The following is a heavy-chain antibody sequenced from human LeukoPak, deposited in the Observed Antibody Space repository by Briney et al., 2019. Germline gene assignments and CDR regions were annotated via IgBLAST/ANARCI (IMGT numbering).Heavy chain of an antibody. CDR2: LSGSAGGT. CDR3: AKRGVVVRVFLVGFHKEAYYFDS. Sequence: GGSLRLSCAASGFTFSSYAMSWVRQAPGKGLEWVSGLSGSAGGTNYADSVKGRFTISRDNSKNTLFLQMDRLRAEDTAVYFCAKRGVVVRVFLVGFHKEAYYFDSWGQGAQVTVSS. D-gene: IGHD3-16*02. V-gene: IGHV3-23*01. CDR1: GFTFSSYA. J-gene: IGHJ4*02.